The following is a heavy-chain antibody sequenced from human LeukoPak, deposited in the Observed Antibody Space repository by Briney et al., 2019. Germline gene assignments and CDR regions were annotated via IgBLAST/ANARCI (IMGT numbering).Heavy chain of an antibody. J-gene: IGHJ6*02. CDR1: GFTFSFYT. CDR3: ARLSDWTFRGRTYHYYGMDV. D-gene: IGHD3/OR15-3a*01. Sequence: GGSLRLSCAASGFTFSFYTINWVRQAPGKGLEWVSSISGIATYIYHADSVKGRFTISRDNARNSLHLQMNSLRAEDTAVYYCARLSDWTFRGRTYHYYGMDVWGQGTTVTVSS. V-gene: IGHV3-21*01. CDR2: ISGIATYI.